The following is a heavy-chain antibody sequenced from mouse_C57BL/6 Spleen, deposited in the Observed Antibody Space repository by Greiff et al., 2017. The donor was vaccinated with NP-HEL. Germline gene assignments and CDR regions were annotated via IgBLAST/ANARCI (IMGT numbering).Heavy chain of an antibody. CDR1: GYTFTSYW. CDR2: IDPSDSYT. Sequence: QVQLKQSGAELVKPGASVKLSCKASGYTFTSYWMQWVKQRPGQGLEWIGEIDPSDSYTNYNQKFKGKATLTVDTSSSTAYMQLSSLTSEDSAVYYCARSGTAQAPWFAYWGQGTLVTVSA. J-gene: IGHJ3*01. V-gene: IGHV1-50*01. D-gene: IGHD3-2*02. CDR3: ARSGTAQAPWFAY.